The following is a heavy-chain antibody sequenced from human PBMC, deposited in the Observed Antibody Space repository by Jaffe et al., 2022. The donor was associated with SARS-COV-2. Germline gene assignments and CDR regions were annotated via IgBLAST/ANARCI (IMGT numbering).Heavy chain of an antibody. CDR3: ARDHGIPTVTHYYYYYGMDV. V-gene: IGHV3-48*03. CDR2: ISSSGSTI. Sequence: EVQLVESGGGLVQPGGSLRLSCAASGFTFSSYEMNWVRQAPGKGLEWVSYISSSGSTIYYADSVKGRFTISRDNAKNSLYLQMNSLRAEDTAVYYCARDHGIPTVTHYYYYYGMDVWGQGTTVTVSS. J-gene: IGHJ6*02. CDR1: GFTFSSYE. D-gene: IGHD4-17*01.